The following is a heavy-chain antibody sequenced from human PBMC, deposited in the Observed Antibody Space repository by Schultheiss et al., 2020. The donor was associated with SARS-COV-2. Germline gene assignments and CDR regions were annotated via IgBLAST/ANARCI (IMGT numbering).Heavy chain of an antibody. CDR1: GFTFSSYA. D-gene: IGHD3-10*01. CDR3: ARGLLWFGFDY. V-gene: IGHV3-30*14. CDR2: ISYDGSNK. J-gene: IGHJ4*02. Sequence: GGSLRLSCAASGFTFSSYAMHWVRQAPGKGLEWVAVISYDGSNKYYADSVKGRFTISRENAKNSLYLQMNSLRAEDTAVYYCARGLLWFGFDYWGQGTLVTVAS.